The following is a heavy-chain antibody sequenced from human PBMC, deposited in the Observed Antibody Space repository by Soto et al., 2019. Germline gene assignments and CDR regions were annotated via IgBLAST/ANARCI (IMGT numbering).Heavy chain of an antibody. V-gene: IGHV4-59*01. CDR2: IYYSGST. CDR1: GGSISSYY. Sequence: SETLSLTCTVSGGSISSYYWSWIRQPPGKGLEWIGYIYYSGSTNYNPSLKSRVTISVDTSKNQFSLKLSSVTAADTAVYYCARVVTIFGVVIIWAPTDFWFDPWGQGTLVTVSS. D-gene: IGHD3-3*01. CDR3: ARVVTIFGVVIIWAPTDFWFDP. J-gene: IGHJ5*02.